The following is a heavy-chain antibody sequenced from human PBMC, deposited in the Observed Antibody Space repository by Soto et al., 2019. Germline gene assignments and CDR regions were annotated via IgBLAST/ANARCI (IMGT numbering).Heavy chain of an antibody. J-gene: IGHJ5*02. D-gene: IGHD3-10*01. CDR1: GGTINTYF. Sequence: QVRLRESGPGLVKASETLSLTCSVSGGTINTYFWSWLRQPPGKGLEWIGYIYYSGTTKHNPSLERRVTVSIDTSQNKFSLKLKSVTAADTAVYYCARIPLYGLGSHAGSWFDPWGQGILVTVSS. V-gene: IGHV4-59*01. CDR2: IYYSGTT. CDR3: ARIPLYGLGSHAGSWFDP.